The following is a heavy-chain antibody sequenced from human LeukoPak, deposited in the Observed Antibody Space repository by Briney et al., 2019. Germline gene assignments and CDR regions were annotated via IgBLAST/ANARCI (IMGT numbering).Heavy chain of an antibody. CDR3: AREPSPGGDFDY. D-gene: IGHD3-16*01. CDR2: IYYSGST. J-gene: IGHJ4*02. V-gene: IGHV4-59*01. CDR1: GGSISSYY. Sequence: SETLSLTCTVSGGSISSYYWSWIWQPPGKGLEWIGYIYYSGSTNYNPSLKSRVTISVDTSKNQFSLKLSSVTAADTAVYYCAREPSPGGDFDYWGQGTLVTVSS.